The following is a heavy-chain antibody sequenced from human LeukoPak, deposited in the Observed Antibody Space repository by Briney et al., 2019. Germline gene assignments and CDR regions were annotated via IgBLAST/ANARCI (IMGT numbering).Heavy chain of an antibody. D-gene: IGHD3-22*01. V-gene: IGHV3-30*03. J-gene: IGHJ4*02. CDR2: ISYDGTNK. CDR3: ARVVRFDSSGKQDY. CDR1: GFSFSNYW. Sequence: PGGSLRLSCAASGFSFSNYWMHWVRQAPGKGLEGVAVISYDGTNKYYADSVKGRFTISRGNSKNTLYLQMNSLRAEDTAVYYCARVVRFDSSGKQDYWGQGTLVTVSS.